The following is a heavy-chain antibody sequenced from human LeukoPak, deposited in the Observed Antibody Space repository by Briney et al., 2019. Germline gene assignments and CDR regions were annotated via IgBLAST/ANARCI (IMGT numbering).Heavy chain of an antibody. V-gene: IGHV1-8*01. Sequence: ASVKVSCKASGYTFTDYDINWVRQASGQGLEWMGWMNPNSGNTGYTQKFQGRVTMTRNTSISTAYMELSSLRSEDTALYYCARAELRYFDWPPGDYWGQGTLVTVSS. J-gene: IGHJ4*02. CDR3: ARAELRYFDWPPGDY. D-gene: IGHD3-9*01. CDR2: MNPNSGNT. CDR1: GYTFTDYD.